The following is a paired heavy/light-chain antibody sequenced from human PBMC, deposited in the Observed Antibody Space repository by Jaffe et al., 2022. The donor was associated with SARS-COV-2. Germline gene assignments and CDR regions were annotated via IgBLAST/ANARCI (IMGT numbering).Heavy chain of an antibody. J-gene: IGHJ4*02. CDR2: IKSKTEGGTS. CDR1: GFTFSDAW. V-gene: IGHV3-15*01. Sequence: DVQLVESGGGLIKPGGSLSLSCAASGFTFSDAWMSWVRQAPGQGLEWVGRIKSKTEGGTSNYGAPVKGRFTISRDDSKNTLYLQMNSLKTEDTAVYYCTTVGNGYHYNKVAAYWGQGTLVTVSS. D-gene: IGHD5-12*01. CDR3: TTVGNGYHYNKVAAY.
Light chain of an antibody. Sequence: SYEVTQPPSVSVSPGQTASITCSGDKLGDKYAWWYQQKPGQSPVVVTYQDTKRPSGIPERFSGSNTGNTATLTISGTQAMDEADYYCQAWDSSTAVFGTGTKVTVL. CDR1: KLGDKY. V-gene: IGLV3-1*01. CDR2: QDT. CDR3: QAWDSSTAV. J-gene: IGLJ1*01.